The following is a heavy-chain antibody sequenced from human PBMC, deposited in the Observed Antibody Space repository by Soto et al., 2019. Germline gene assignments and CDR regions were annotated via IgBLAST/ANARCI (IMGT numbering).Heavy chain of an antibody. J-gene: IGHJ6*02. V-gene: IGHV1-69*01. Sequence: QVQLVQSGAEVKKPGSSVKVSCKAPGGTLSSYAINWVRQAPGQGLEWMGGIIPIVGAANYAPKFQGRVTISADESTSTAYMEVSILRSEDTAVYYCAGTREIPYYHGMDVWGQGTTVTVSS. CDR1: GGTLSSYA. CDR3: AGTREIPYYHGMDV. D-gene: IGHD2-2*02. CDR2: IIPIVGAA.